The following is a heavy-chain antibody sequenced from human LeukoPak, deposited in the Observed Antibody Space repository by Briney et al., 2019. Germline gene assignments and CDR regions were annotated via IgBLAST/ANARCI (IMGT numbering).Heavy chain of an antibody. J-gene: IGHJ4*02. Sequence: GGSLRLSCAASGFTFSSYSMNWVRQAPGKGLEWVSSISSSSSYIYYADSVKGRFTISRDNAKNSLYLQMNSLGAEDTAVYYCARDVFNWNDDGRPFDYWGQGTLVTVSS. V-gene: IGHV3-21*01. CDR2: ISSSSSYI. CDR3: ARDVFNWNDDGRPFDY. D-gene: IGHD1-1*01. CDR1: GFTFSSYS.